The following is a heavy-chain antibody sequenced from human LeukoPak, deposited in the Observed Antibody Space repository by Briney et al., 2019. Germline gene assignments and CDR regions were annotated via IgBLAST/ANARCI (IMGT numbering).Heavy chain of an antibody. CDR1: GGSISGYY. V-gene: IGHV4-4*07. D-gene: IGHD2-8*01. CDR3: ARKRKWAYDFDC. CDR2: IYSSGST. Sequence: ETSETLSLTCTVSGGSISGYYWSWIRQPAGEGLEWIGRIYSSGSTNYNPSLKSRVSMSVDTSNNQFSLNLSSVTAADTAVYYCARKRKWAYDFDCWGQGTLVTVSS. J-gene: IGHJ4*02.